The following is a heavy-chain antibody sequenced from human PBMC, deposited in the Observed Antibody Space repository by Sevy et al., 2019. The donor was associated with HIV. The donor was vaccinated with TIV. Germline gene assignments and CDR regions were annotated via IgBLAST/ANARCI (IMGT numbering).Heavy chain of an antibody. CDR1: GFTFSNYA. J-gene: IGHJ4*02. CDR3: AKDRINHNWSPPAEFDY. Sequence: GGSLRLSCEASGFTFSNYAMSWVRQAPGKGLEWVAGISGSTGSTYHAESVKGRFTISRDNSKKTLYLQISSLRAEDTAVDYCAKDRINHNWSPPAEFDYWGQGTLVTVSS. CDR2: ISGSTGST. D-gene: IGHD1-1*01. V-gene: IGHV3-23*01.